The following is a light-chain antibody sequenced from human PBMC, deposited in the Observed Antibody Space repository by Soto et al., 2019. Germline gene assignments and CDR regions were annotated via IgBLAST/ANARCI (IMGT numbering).Light chain of an antibody. CDR2: NAI. V-gene: IGKV3-15*01. Sequence: EIVMTQSPATLSLSPGARATLFCRASQSVGNKLIWYQQKPGQAPRILIFNAITRATGIPGRFSGSGSGTEFTLTISSLQSEDSAVYYCQHYNNYLAWTFGQGTKVETK. J-gene: IGKJ1*01. CDR3: QHYNNYLAWT. CDR1: QSVGNK.